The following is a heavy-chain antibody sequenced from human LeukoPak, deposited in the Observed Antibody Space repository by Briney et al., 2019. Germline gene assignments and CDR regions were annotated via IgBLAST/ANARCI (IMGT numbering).Heavy chain of an antibody. J-gene: IGHJ4*02. CDR1: GYTFTSYY. CDR2: INPSGGST. D-gene: IGHD3-3*01. CDR3: ARGRYDFWSGYYKELAYYFDY. Sequence: GASVKVSCKASGYTFTSYYMHWVRQAPGQGLEWMGIINPSGGSTSYAQKFQGRVTMTRNTSISTAYMELSSLRSEDTAVYYCARGRYDFWSGYYKELAYYFDYWGQGTLVTVSS. V-gene: IGHV1-46*01.